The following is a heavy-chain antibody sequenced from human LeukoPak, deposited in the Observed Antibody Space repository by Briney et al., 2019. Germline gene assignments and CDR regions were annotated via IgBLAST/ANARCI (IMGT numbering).Heavy chain of an antibody. V-gene: IGHV3-7*01. CDR3: ARDKAFCSGGSCYPFRAAYFDY. CDR1: GFTFSSYW. D-gene: IGHD2-15*01. J-gene: IGHJ4*02. Sequence: GGSLRLSCAASGFTFSSYWMSWVRQAPGKGLEWVANIKQDGSEKYYVDSVKGRFTISRDNAKNSLYLQMNSLRAEDTAVYYCARDKAFCSGGSCYPFRAAYFDYWGQGTLATVSS. CDR2: IKQDGSEK.